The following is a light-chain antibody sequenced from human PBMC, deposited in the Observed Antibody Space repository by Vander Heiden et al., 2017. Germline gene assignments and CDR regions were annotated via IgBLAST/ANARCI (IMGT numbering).Light chain of an antibody. CDR2: SNN. V-gene: IGLV1-47*02. CDR3: AAWDDSLSGGV. J-gene: IGLJ2*01. CDR1: SSNIGSNY. Sequence: QSVLTQPPSASGTPGQQVTIPCSGSSSNIGSNYVYWYQQLPGTAPKLLIYSNNQRPSGVPDRFSGSKSGTSASLAISGRRSEDEADYYCAAWDDSLSGGVFGGGTKLTVL.